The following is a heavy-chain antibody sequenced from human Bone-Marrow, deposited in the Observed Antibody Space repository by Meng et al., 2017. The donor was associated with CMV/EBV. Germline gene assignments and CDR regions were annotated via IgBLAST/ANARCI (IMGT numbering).Heavy chain of an antibody. V-gene: IGHV4-39*07. CDR3: ARGGGRGKVLV. CDR2: IYYSGST. Sequence: SETLSLTCTASGGSISSSSYYWGWIRQPPGKGLEWIGSIYYSGSTYYNPSLKSRVTISVDTSKNQFSLKLSSVTAADTAVYYCARGGGRGKVLVWGQGTLVTVSS. CDR1: GGSISSSSYY. J-gene: IGHJ4*02. D-gene: IGHD3-16*01.